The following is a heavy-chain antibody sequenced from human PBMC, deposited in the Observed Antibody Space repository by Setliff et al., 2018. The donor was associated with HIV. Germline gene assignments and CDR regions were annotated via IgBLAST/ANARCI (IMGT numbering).Heavy chain of an antibody. D-gene: IGHD3-10*02. Sequence: GGSLRLSCAASGFTFSSYSMIWVRQAPGKGLEWVGRIRNKANGYTREYDASLRGRFTILRDDSENTLYLQMDSLQIEDTAVYFCARSSLSVRIYDYWGQGTLVTVSS. CDR1: GFTFSSYS. J-gene: IGHJ4*02. V-gene: IGHV3-72*01. CDR3: ARSSLSVRIYDY. CDR2: IRNKANGYTR.